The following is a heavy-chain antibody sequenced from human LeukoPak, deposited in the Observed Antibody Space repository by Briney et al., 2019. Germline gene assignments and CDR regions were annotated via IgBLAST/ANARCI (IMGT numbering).Heavy chain of an antibody. CDR2: IYPSGST. CDR3: ARDRVVDATFYKYDAMDV. J-gene: IGHJ6*02. D-gene: IGHD2-15*01. Sequence: SETLSLTCAVSGGSISSSYWWSWVRQPPGKGLEWIGEIYPSGSTNYNPSLKNRVTISLDTSKNQFSLKLSSVTAADTAVYYCARDRVVDATFYKYDAMDVWGQGTTVTVSS. CDR1: GGSISSSYW. V-gene: IGHV4-4*02.